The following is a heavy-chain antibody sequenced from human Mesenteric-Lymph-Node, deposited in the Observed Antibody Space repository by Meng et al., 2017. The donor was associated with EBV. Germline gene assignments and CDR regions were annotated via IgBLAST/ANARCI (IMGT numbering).Heavy chain of an antibody. CDR2: IYWDDDE. Sequence: QITLKESGPTLVKPTHTLTLTCTFSGFSLSTYAVGVGWIRQPPGKALEWLALIYWDDDERYSPSLKSRLTITKDTSINQVVLTMTNMDPVDTATYYCVHGRGGGNSAIFDYWGQGTLVTVSS. V-gene: IGHV2-5*02. CDR3: VHGRGGGNSAIFDY. D-gene: IGHD4-23*01. J-gene: IGHJ4*02. CDR1: GFSLSTYAVG.